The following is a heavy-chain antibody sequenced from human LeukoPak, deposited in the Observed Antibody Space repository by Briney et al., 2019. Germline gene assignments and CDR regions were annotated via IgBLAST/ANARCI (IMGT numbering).Heavy chain of an antibody. CDR2: TYYRSKWYN. V-gene: IGHV6-1*01. Sequence: SRTLSLTCAISGDSVSSNSAAWTWIRQSPSRGLEWLGRTYYRSKWYNDYAVSVKSRITINPDTSKNQFSLQLNSVTPEDTAVYYCARDNGVAAAGTFYYYYGMDVWGQGTTVTVSS. J-gene: IGHJ6*02. CDR3: ARDNGVAAAGTFYYYYGMDV. D-gene: IGHD6-13*01. CDR1: GDSVSSNSAA.